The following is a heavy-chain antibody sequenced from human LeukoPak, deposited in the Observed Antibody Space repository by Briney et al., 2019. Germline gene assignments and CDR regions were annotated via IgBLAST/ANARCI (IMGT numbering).Heavy chain of an antibody. CDR1: GFTFSSYS. D-gene: IGHD4-17*01. V-gene: IGHV3-21*01. Sequence: NPGGSLRLSCAASGFTFSSYSMNWVRQAPGKGLEWVSSISSSSSYIYYADSVKGRFTISRDNAKNSLYLQMNSLGAEDTAVYYCARGFAYGDDWFDPWGQGTLVTVSS. CDR3: ARGFAYGDDWFDP. J-gene: IGHJ5*02. CDR2: ISSSSSYI.